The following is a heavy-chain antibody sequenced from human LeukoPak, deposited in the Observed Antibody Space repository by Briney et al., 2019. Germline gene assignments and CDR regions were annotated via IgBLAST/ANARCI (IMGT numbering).Heavy chain of an antibody. CDR3: ARDLEWELLPDY. CDR2: IIPIFGTA. V-gene: IGHV1-69*01. D-gene: IGHD1-26*01. Sequence: ASVKVSCKASGGTFSSYAISWVRQAPGQGLEWMGGIIPIFGTANYAQKFQGRVTITAGESTSTAYMELSSLRSDDTAVYYCARDLEWELLPDYWGQGTLVTVSS. J-gene: IGHJ4*02. CDR1: GGTFSSYA.